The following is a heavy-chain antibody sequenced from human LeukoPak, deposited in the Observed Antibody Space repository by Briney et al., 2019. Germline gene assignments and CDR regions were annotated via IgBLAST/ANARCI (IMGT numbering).Heavy chain of an antibody. D-gene: IGHD2-2*01. CDR3: ARGEYQLPQGN. CDR2: IYSGGST. V-gene: IGHV3-66*02. J-gene: IGHJ4*02. CDR1: GFTVSSNY. Sequence: GGSLRLSCAASGFTVSSNYMSWVRQAPGKGLEWVSIIYSGGSTYYADSVKGRFTISRDNSKNTLYLQMNSLRAEDTAVYYCARGEYQLPQGNWGQGTLVTVSS.